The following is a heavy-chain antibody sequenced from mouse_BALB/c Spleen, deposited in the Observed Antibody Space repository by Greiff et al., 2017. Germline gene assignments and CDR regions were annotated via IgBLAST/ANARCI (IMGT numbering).Heavy chain of an antibody. CDR3: ARSNYRYLDY. CDR2: ISSGSSTI. J-gene: IGHJ2*01. Sequence: DVQLVESGGGLVQPGGSRKLSCAASGFTFSSFGMHWVRQAPEKGLEWVAYISSGSSTIYYADTVKGRFTISRDNPKNTLFLQMTSLRSEDTAMYYCARSNYRYLDYWGQGTTLTVSS. V-gene: IGHV5-17*02. CDR1: GFTFSSFG. D-gene: IGHD2-14*01.